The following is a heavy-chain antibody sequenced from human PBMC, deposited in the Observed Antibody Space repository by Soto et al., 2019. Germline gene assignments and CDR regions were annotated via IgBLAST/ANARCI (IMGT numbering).Heavy chain of an antibody. Sequence: QVQLVQSGAEMKRPGASVTVYCTASGYIFAHYPMQWVRQAPGQGVVWMGWINPGNGNTKYSKKFQGRVTITRDTAANTICMELSSLTSRDTAMYYCARVVRHFSGSGDIWFDPWGQGTLVTVAS. D-gene: IGHD3-10*01. CDR2: INPGNGNT. CDR1: GYIFAHYP. J-gene: IGHJ5*02. V-gene: IGHV1-3*01. CDR3: ARVVRHFSGSGDIWFDP.